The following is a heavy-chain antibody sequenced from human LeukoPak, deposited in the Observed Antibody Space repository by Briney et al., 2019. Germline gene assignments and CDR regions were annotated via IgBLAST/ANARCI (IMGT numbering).Heavy chain of an antibody. J-gene: IGHJ4*02. V-gene: IGHV1-2*02. CDR3: ARGDFQITRAFDY. CDR2: INPNSGDT. CDR1: GYTFTGYY. Sequence: ASVKVSCKASGYTFTGYYMHWVRQATGQGLEWMGWINPNSGDTNYAQKFQGRVTMTSDTSINTASMEMSRLRSDDTAVYYCARGDFQITRAFDYWGQGSLVTVSS. D-gene: IGHD3-16*01.